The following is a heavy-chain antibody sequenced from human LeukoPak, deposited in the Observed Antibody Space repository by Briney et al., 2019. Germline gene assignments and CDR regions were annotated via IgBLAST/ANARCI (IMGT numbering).Heavy chain of an antibody. D-gene: IGHD3-22*01. J-gene: IGHJ4*02. V-gene: IGHV4-59*08. Sequence: SETLSLTCTVSGGSISSYYWSWIRQPPGKGLEWIGYIYYSGSTNYNPSLKSRVTISVDTSKNQFSLALSSVTAADTAVYYCARLSSSGSYPDFWGQGTLVTASS. CDR3: ARLSSSGSYPDF. CDR1: GGSISSYY. CDR2: IYYSGST.